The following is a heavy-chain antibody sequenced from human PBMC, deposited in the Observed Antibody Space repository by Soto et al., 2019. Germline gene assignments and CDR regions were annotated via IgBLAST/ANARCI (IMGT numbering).Heavy chain of an antibody. D-gene: IGHD1-7*01. V-gene: IGHV4-39*01. CDR2: VYYSGIT. CDR1: GGSIIRSDTYY. Sequence: SETLSLTCTVSGGSIIRSDTYYWGWIRQPPGKGLEWIGSVYYSGITYYNPSLGSRVTMSVDTSSNQFSLKLTSMTAADTAVYYCARGLTGTMMRLNCFDHWGQGTLVTVSS. CDR3: ARGLTGTMMRLNCFDH. J-gene: IGHJ5*02.